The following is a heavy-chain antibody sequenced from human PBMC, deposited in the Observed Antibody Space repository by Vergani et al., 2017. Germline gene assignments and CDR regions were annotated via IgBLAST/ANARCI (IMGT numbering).Heavy chain of an antibody. CDR1: GFTFIMHA. Sequence: EVQLLESGGGLAQPGGSLRLSCAASGFTFIMHAMSWVRQAPGKGLEWVSIISDNGGTTYYADSVKGRFTISRDNSKDTLYLQMNSLRAEDTAVYYCVRDVRVSRTWGQGTLVAVSS. CDR2: ISDNGGTT. J-gene: IGHJ3*01. V-gene: IGHV3-23*01. CDR3: VRDVRVSRT.